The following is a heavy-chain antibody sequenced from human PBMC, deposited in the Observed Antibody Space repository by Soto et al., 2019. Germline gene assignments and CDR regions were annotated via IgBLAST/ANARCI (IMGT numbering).Heavy chain of an antibody. Sequence: QVQLVQSGAEVKKPGASVKVSCKASGYTFTSYYMHWVRHAPGQGLEWMGIINPSGGSTSYAQKFQGRVTMPRETSTSTVYMELSSLRSEATAVYYCARDERYCSGGSCLLGQWLAPGGDYWGQGTLVTVSS. V-gene: IGHV1-46*01. CDR3: ARDERYCSGGSCLLGQWLAPGGDY. D-gene: IGHD2-15*01. CDR1: GYTFTSYY. CDR2: INPSGGST. J-gene: IGHJ4*02.